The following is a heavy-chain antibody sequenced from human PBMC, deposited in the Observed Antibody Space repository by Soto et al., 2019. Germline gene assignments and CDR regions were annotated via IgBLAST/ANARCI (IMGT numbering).Heavy chain of an antibody. Sequence: PGGSLRLSCASSGFTFSSYGIHWVRQAPGKGLEWVAVISYDGSNKYYADSVKGRFTISRDNSKNTLYLQMNSLRAEDTAVYYCAKDLTKQQLGSPWDYWGQGTLVTVSS. CDR1: GFTFSSYG. CDR2: ISYDGSNK. D-gene: IGHD6-13*01. CDR3: AKDLTKQQLGSPWDY. J-gene: IGHJ4*02. V-gene: IGHV3-30*18.